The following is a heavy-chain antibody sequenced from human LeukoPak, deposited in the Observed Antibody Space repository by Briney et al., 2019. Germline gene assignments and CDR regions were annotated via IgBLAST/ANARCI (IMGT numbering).Heavy chain of an antibody. CDR2: IRYDGDEK. Sequence: GGSLRLSCAASGFIFSSYWMTWVRQAPRKGLEWVATIRYDGDEKFYVDSVTGRFTISRDNAKNSLFLHMNSLAAEDTAVYYCVRESFSRGDFNWSQATLLSVSS. V-gene: IGHV3-7*01. CDR3: VRESFSRGDFN. CDR1: GFIFSSYW. J-gene: IGHJ4*02. D-gene: IGHD7-27*01.